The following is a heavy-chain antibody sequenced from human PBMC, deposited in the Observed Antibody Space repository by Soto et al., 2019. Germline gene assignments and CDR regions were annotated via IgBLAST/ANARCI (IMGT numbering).Heavy chain of an antibody. CDR3: ARDRKYDYIWGSYRYDAFDI. CDR2: IYYSGST. Sequence: LQTLSLPCTVSGGSISSGGYYCSWIRQHPGKGLEWIGYIYYSGSTYYNPSLKSRVTISVDTSKNQFSLKLSSVTAADTAVYYCARDRKYDYIWGSYRYDAFDIWGQGTMVTVS. J-gene: IGHJ3*02. CDR1: GGSISSGGYY. D-gene: IGHD3-16*02. V-gene: IGHV4-31*03.